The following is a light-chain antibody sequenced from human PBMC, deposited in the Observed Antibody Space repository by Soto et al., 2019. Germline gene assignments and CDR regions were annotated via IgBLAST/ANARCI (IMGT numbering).Light chain of an antibody. CDR2: AAS. CDR1: PDISNY. V-gene: IGKV1-27*01. J-gene: IGKJ1*01. Sequence: DIPMTQSPSSLSASVGDRVTITCRASPDISNYLAWYQQKPGQFPKLLIYAASTLQSGVPSRFSGSGSGTDFTLTISSLQPEDVATYYCQKYNSAPWTFGQGTKVEIK. CDR3: QKYNSAPWT.